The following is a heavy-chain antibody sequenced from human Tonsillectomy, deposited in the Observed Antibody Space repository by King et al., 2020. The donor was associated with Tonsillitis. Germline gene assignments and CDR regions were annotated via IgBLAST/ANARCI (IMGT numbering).Heavy chain of an antibody. J-gene: IGHJ4*02. CDR3: ARSSYSSGWYSDY. Sequence: QLQESGPGLVKPSETLSLTCTVSGGSISSYSWTWIRQPAGKGLEWIGRIYTSGSTNYNPSLKSRVTMSLDTSKNQISLKLSSVTAADTAVYYCARSSYSSGWYSDYWGQGTLVTVSS. CDR1: GGSISSYS. V-gene: IGHV4-4*07. CDR2: IYTSGST. D-gene: IGHD6-19*01.